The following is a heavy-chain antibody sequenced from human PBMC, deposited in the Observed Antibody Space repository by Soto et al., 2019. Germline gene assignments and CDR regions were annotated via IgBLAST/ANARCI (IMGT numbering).Heavy chain of an antibody. V-gene: IGHV3-53*01. D-gene: IGHD1-26*01. J-gene: IGHJ4*02. CDR1: GFTVSSNY. CDR3: EKDRPPSSGTYYGYFDY. Sequence: GGSLRLSCAASGFTVSSNYMSWVRQAPGKGLEWVSVIYSGGSTYYADSVKGRFTISRDNSKNTLYLQMNSLRAEDTAVYYCEKDRPPSSGTYYGYFDYWGQGSLVTVSS. CDR2: IYSGGST.